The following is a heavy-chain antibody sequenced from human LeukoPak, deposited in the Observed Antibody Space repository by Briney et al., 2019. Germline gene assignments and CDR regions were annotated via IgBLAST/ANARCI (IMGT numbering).Heavy chain of an antibody. V-gene: IGHV4-39*01. CDR2: LYHSGST. Sequence: PSETLSLTCTVSGGSISTPGYYWGWIRQPPGKGLEWIGSLYHSGSTYHKPSLKSRATISVDKSKNQCSLKLRSVTAADTAVYYCARHALATVTDPSFDYWGQGTLVTVSS. J-gene: IGHJ4*02. CDR3: ARHALATVTDPSFDY. CDR1: GGSISTPGYY. D-gene: IGHD2-21*02.